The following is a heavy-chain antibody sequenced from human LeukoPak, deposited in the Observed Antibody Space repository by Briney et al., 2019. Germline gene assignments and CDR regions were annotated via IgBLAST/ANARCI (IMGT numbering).Heavy chain of an antibody. CDR1: GFTFAGYA. Sequence: GGSLRLSCAASGFTFAGYAMSWVRQAPGKGLEWVSTLRGSGGSTYYADSVKGRFTISRDNSKNTLYLQMNSLRAEDTAVYYCAKDLHYYGSGSYYNGLGYWGQGTLVTVSS. J-gene: IGHJ4*02. CDR2: LRGSGGST. V-gene: IGHV3-23*01. D-gene: IGHD3-10*01. CDR3: AKDLHYYGSGSYYNGLGY.